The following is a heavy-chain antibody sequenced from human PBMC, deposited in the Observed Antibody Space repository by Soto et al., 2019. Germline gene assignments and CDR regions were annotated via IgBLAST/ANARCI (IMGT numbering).Heavy chain of an antibody. CDR1: GGTFSSYA. V-gene: IGHV1-69*01. Sequence: QVQLVQSGAEVQKPGSSVKVSCKASGGTFSSYAISWVRQAPGQGLEWMGGIIPIFGTANYAQKFQGRVTITADESTSTAYMELSSLRSEDTAVYYCARKHRGYSGSFGRFDYWGQGTLVTVSS. D-gene: IGHD1-26*01. CDR3: ARKHRGYSGSFGRFDY. CDR2: IIPIFGTA. J-gene: IGHJ4*02.